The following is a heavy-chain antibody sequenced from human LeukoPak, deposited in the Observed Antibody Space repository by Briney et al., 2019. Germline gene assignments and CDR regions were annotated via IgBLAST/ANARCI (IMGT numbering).Heavy chain of an antibody. V-gene: IGHV1-8*01. D-gene: IGHD3-3*01. CDR3: ARGGVTIFGVVINPLDFDY. CDR1: GDTFTSYD. CDR2: MNPNSGNT. J-gene: IGHJ4*02. Sequence: GASVKVSCKASGDTFTSYDINWVRQATGQGLEWMGWMNPNSGNTGYAQKFQGRVTMTRNTSISTAYMELSSLRSEDTAVYYCARGGVTIFGVVINPLDFDYWGQGTLVTVSS.